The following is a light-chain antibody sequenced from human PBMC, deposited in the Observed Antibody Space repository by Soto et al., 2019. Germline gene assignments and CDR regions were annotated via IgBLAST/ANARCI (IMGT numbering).Light chain of an antibody. V-gene: IGLV2-23*01. Sequence: QSVLTQPASVSGSPGQSITISCTGTSSDVGSYNLVSWYQQHPGNAPKLMIYEGSKRPSGVSNRFFGSKSGNTASLTISGLQAGDEADYYCCSFARGSTLVFGGGTQVTVL. CDR2: EGS. J-gene: IGLJ3*02. CDR3: CSFARGSTLV. CDR1: SSDVGSYNL.